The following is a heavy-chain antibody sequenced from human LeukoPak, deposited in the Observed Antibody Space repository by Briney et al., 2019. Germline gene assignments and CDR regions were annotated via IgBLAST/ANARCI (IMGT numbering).Heavy chain of an antibody. J-gene: IGHJ4*02. CDR3: ARVRSYYDFWSGYEFDY. V-gene: IGHV3-7*01. CDR1: GFTFSSYW. Sequence: GGSLRLSCAASGFTFSSYWMSWVRQAPGKGLEWVANIKQGGSEKYYVDSVKGRFTISRDNAKNSLYLQMNSLRAEDTAVYYCARVRSYYDFWSGYEFDYWGQGTLVTVSS. CDR2: IKQGGSEK. D-gene: IGHD3-3*01.